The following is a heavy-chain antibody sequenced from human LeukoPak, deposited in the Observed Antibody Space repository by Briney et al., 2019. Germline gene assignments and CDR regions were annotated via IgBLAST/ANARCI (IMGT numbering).Heavy chain of an antibody. Sequence: SETLSLTCTVSGGSISSYYWSWIRQPPGKGLEWIGYIYYSGSTNYNPSLKSRVTISVDASKNQFSLKLSSVTAADTAVYYCASSGGVGIAAAPPGYWGQGTLVTVSS. D-gene: IGHD6-13*01. V-gene: IGHV4-59*08. J-gene: IGHJ4*02. CDR1: GGSISSYY. CDR2: IYYSGST. CDR3: ASSGGVGIAAAPPGY.